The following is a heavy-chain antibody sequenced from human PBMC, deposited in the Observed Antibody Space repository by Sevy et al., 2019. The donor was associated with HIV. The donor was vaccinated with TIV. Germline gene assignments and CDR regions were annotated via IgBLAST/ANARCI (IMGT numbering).Heavy chain of an antibody. CDR3: ATDPIIVLLVTDGVDV. D-gene: IGHD2-21*01. CDR2: IKARPDGGTQ. J-gene: IGHJ6*02. V-gene: IGHV3-15*01. CDR1: GFTFTYAW. Sequence: GGSLRLSCTASGFTFTYAWMSWVRQAPGKGLEWVGRIKARPDGGTQDYAAPVKGRFTISRDDSRNTLYLQMNSLKTEDTAVYYCATDPIIVLLVTDGVDVWGQGTTVTVSS.